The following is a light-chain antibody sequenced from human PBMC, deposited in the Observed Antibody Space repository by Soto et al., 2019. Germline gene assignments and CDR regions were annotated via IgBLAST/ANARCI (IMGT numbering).Light chain of an antibody. V-gene: IGKV3-15*01. CDR2: GAS. Sequence: EIVMTQSPATLSVSPGERPTLSCRASQSVSSNLAWYQQKPGQPPRLLIYGASTRATGIPARFSGSGSGTEFTLIISSLQSEDFAVYYCQQYNNWPLTFGGGTKVEIK. CDR1: QSVSSN. J-gene: IGKJ4*01. CDR3: QQYNNWPLT.